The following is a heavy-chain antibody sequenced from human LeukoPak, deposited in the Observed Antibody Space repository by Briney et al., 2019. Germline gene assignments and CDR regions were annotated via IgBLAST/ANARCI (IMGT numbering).Heavy chain of an antibody. CDR2: IYPGDSDT. V-gene: IGHV5-51*01. CDR1: GYSLTSYW. CDR3: ATSRTIVGATGAFDI. D-gene: IGHD1-26*01. Sequence: GESLKISCKGSGYSLTSYWIGWVRQMPGKGLEWMGIIYPGDSDTRYSPSFQGQVAISADKSISTAYLQWSSLKASDTAMYYCATSRTIVGATGAFDIWGQGTMVTVSS. J-gene: IGHJ3*02.